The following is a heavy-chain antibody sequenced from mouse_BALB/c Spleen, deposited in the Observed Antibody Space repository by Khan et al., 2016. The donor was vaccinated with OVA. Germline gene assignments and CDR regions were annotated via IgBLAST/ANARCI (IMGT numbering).Heavy chain of an antibody. CDR3: ARIYGSDFDY. Sequence: VQLKQSGPELVKPGVSVKISCKASGYSFTGYFMNWVMQSHGKSLEWIGRINPHIGETFYNPKFKGKVTLTADESSSTAHMELRSLASEDSAVYYCARIYGSDFDYWGQGTSLTVSS. CDR2: INPHIGET. CDR1: GYSFTGYF. J-gene: IGHJ2*02. D-gene: IGHD1-1*01. V-gene: IGHV1-20*02.